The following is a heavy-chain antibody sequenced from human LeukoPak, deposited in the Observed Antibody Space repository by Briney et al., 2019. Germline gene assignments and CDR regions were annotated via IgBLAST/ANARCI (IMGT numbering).Heavy chain of an antibody. CDR3: ARGLMTTVTPLLDY. J-gene: IGHJ4*02. D-gene: IGHD4-17*01. CDR1: GYTFTSYA. V-gene: IGHV1-3*01. Sequence: ASDKVSCKASGYTFTSYAMHWVRQAPGQRLEWMGWINAGNGNTKYSQKFQGRVTITRDTSASTASMELSSLRSEDTAVYYCARGLMTTVTPLLDYWGQGTLVTVSS. CDR2: INAGNGNT.